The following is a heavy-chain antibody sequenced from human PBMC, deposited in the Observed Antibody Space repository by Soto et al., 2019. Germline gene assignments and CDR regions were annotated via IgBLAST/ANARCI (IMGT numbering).Heavy chain of an antibody. V-gene: IGHV1-69*01. CDR2: IIPIFGTA. CDR1: GGTFSSYA. D-gene: IGHD6-6*01. CDR3: ASERRSRPLPYYYYYGMDV. J-gene: IGHJ6*02. Sequence: QVQLVQSGAEVKKPGSSVKVSCKASGGTFSSYAISWVRQAPGQGLEWMGGIIPIFGTANYEQKFQSRVTITADESTITAYMELSSLISEDTAVYYCASERRSRPLPYYYYYGMDVWGQGTTVTGSS.